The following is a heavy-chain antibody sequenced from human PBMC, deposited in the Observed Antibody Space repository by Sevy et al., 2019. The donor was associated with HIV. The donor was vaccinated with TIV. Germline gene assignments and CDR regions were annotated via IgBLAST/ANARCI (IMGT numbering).Heavy chain of an antibody. CDR1: GFTFSSYA. CDR2: ISGSGTST. CDR3: SKVIGYSGYETDD. D-gene: IGHD6-25*01. Sequence: GGSLRLSCAASGFTFSSYAMSWVRQAPGKGLEWVSAISGSGTSTYYADSVKGRFTISRDNSKNTLYLQMNNLRAEDTAVFYCSKVIGYSGYETDDWGQGTMVTVSS. J-gene: IGHJ4*01. V-gene: IGHV3-23*01.